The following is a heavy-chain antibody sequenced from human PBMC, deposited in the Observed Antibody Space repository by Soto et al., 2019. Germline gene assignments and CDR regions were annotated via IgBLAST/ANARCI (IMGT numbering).Heavy chain of an antibody. D-gene: IGHD3-10*01. J-gene: IGHJ5*02. CDR1: GYTFTGFY. Sequence: ASVKVSCKASGYTFTGFYMHWVRQAPGQGLEWMGWINPNSGGTNYAQKFQGWVTMTRDTSISTAYMELSRLRSDDTAVYYCARSLWFGVTRLYNWFDPWGQGTLVTVSS. V-gene: IGHV1-2*04. CDR3: ARSLWFGVTRLYNWFDP. CDR2: INPNSGGT.